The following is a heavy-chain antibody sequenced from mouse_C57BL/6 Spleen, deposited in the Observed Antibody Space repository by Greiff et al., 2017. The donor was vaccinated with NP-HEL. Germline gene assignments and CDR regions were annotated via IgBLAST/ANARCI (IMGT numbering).Heavy chain of an antibody. CDR3: AREGDGVYAMDY. D-gene: IGHD3-3*01. CDR2: INYDGSST. J-gene: IGHJ4*01. V-gene: IGHV5-16*01. CDR1: GFTFSDYY. Sequence: EVKLMESEGGLVQPGSSMKLSCTASGFTFSDYYMAWVRQVPEKGLEWVANINYDGSSTYYLDSLKSRFIISRDNAKNILYLQMSSLKSEDTATYYCAREGDGVYAMDYWGQGTSVTVSS.